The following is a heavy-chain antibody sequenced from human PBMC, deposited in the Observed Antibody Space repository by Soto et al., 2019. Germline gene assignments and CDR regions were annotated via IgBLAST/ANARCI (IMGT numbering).Heavy chain of an antibody. Sequence: GESLKISCKGSGYSFTSYWIGWVRQMPGKGLEWMGIIYPGDSDTRYSPSFQGQVTISADKSISTAYLQWSSLKASDTAMYYCARHYRCKVYSSASFPLYYYYYYMDVWGKGTTVTVSS. D-gene: IGHD6-6*01. V-gene: IGHV5-51*01. CDR2: IYPGDSDT. CDR3: ARHYRCKVYSSASFPLYYYYYYMDV. J-gene: IGHJ6*03. CDR1: GYSFTSYW.